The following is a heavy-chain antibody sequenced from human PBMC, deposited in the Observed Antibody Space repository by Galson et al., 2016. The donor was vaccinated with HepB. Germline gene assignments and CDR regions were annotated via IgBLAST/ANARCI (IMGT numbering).Heavy chain of an antibody. V-gene: IGHV3-33*01. J-gene: IGHJ4*02. CDR1: GFSFKTYG. D-gene: IGHD2-15*01. CDR3: ATGPYCSGGSCYLNY. CDR2: IWFNGSNK. Sequence: SLRLSCATSGFSFKTYGMHWIRQAPGKGLEWVAVIWFNGSNKFYGDSVKGRFTISRDNSESTVFLQMNGLRADDTAVYYCATGPYCSGGSCYLNYWGQGTLVTVSS.